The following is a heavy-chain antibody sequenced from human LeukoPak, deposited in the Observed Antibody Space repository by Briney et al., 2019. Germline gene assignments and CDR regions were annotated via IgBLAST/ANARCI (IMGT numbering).Heavy chain of an antibody. V-gene: IGHV4-59*12. Sequence: PSETLSLTCSVSGGSISSYYWSWIRQPPGKGLEWIGYIYYSGSTNYNPSLKSRVTMSVDTSKNQFSLKLSSVTAADTAVYYCARDSYDSSGYPYYYYYMDVWGKGTTVTISS. J-gene: IGHJ6*03. CDR2: IYYSGST. CDR1: GGSISSYY. D-gene: IGHD3-22*01. CDR3: ARDSYDSSGYPYYYYYMDV.